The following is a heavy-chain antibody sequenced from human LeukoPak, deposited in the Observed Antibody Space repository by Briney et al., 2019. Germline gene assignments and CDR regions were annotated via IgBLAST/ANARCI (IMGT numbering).Heavy chain of an antibody. CDR3: AKGSPEGYYYYYMDV. J-gene: IGHJ6*03. CDR1: GFTFDDYA. V-gene: IGHV3-43D*03. Sequence: PGGSLRLSCAASGFTFDDYAMHWVRQAPGKGLEWVSLISWDGGSTYYADSVKGRFTISRDNSKNSLYLQMNSLSAEDTALYYCAKGSPEGYYYYYMDVWGKGTTVTVSS. CDR2: ISWDGGST.